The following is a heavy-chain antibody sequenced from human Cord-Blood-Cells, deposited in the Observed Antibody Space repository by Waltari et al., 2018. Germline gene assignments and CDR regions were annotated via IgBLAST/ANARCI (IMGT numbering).Heavy chain of an antibody. CDR1: GFTFSSYA. Sequence: EVQLVESGGGLVQPGGSLRLSCAASGFTFSSYAMHWVRQATGKGLDWVSAIGTAGDTYYPGSVKGRFTISRENAKNSLYLQMNSLRAGDTAVYYCARAIAAAGPIDYWGQGTLVTVSS. CDR2: IGTAGDT. J-gene: IGHJ4*02. V-gene: IGHV3-13*01. CDR3: ARAIAAAGPIDY. D-gene: IGHD6-13*01.